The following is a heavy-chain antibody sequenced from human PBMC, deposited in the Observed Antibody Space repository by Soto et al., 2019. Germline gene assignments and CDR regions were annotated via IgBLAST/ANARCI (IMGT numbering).Heavy chain of an antibody. CDR2: ISPSTGKA. CDR3: ARDQTKWRNDAYDL. Sequence: QVQLVQSGADVEKPGASVKLSCKASGYTFMHYDIGWVRQAPGQGPEWLGRISPSTGKADYPQKFQGRVTMTTDTSTTTAYMEMRSLRPDDTAVYYCARDQTKWRNDAYDLWGQGTMVTVSS. V-gene: IGHV1-18*01. D-gene: IGHD2-8*01. J-gene: IGHJ3*01. CDR1: GYTFMHYD.